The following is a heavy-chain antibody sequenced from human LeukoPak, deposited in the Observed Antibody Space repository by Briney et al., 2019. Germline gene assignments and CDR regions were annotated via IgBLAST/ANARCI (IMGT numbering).Heavy chain of an antibody. V-gene: IGHV3-66*01. Sequence: GGSLRLSCAVSGFTVSRNYMSWVRQAPGKGLEWVSVIYSGGSTYYADSVKGRFTISRDNSKNTLYLQMNSLRAEDTAVYYCARAGPSSSWHQFDYWGQGTLVTVSS. CDR3: ARAGPSSSWHQFDY. CDR1: GFTVSRNY. CDR2: IYSGGST. J-gene: IGHJ4*02. D-gene: IGHD6-13*01.